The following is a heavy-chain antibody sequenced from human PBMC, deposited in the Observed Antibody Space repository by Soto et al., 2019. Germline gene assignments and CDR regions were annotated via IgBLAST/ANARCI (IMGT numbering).Heavy chain of an antibody. CDR1: AFGFSNYA. D-gene: IGHD6-19*01. CDR3: ARGGSGWYPLDE. Sequence: GVSPRLSWGASAFGFSNYAMSWLRQTPGKGLEWISSVSAGGDDTHYAESVKGRFTISRDNSKDTLFLQMNSVKADDTATYYCARGGSGWYPLDERGQGTLVTIP. V-gene: IGHV3-23*01. CDR2: VSAGGDDT. J-gene: IGHJ1*01.